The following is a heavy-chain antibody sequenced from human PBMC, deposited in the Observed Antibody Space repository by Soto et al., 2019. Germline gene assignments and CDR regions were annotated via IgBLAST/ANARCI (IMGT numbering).Heavy chain of an antibody. D-gene: IGHD6-13*01. Sequence: SETLSLTCAVSGGSISSSNWWSWVRQPPGKGLEWIGEIYHSGSTNYNPSLKSRVTISVDKSKNQFSLKLSSVTAADTAVYYCAGPGYSSSWFSTTYYYYGMDVWGQGTTVTV. V-gene: IGHV4-4*02. CDR3: AGPGYSSSWFSTTYYYYGMDV. J-gene: IGHJ6*02. CDR2: IYHSGST. CDR1: GGSISSSNW.